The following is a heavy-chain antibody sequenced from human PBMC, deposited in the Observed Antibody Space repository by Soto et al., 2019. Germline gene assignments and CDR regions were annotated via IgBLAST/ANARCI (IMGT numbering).Heavy chain of an antibody. Sequence: PSETLSLTCTVSGGSVSSGSYYWGWIRQPPGKGLEWIGSIYYSGSTYYNPSLKSRVTISVDTSKNQFSLKLSSVTAADTAVYYCARARSVGASHYFDYWGQGTLVTVSS. V-gene: IGHV4-39*01. CDR2: IYYSGST. J-gene: IGHJ4*02. D-gene: IGHD1-26*01. CDR3: ARARSVGASHYFDY. CDR1: GGSVSSGSYY.